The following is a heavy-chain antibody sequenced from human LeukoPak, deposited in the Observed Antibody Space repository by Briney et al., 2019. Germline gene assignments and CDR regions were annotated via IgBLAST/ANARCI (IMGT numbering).Heavy chain of an antibody. CDR3: ARETPPGY. Sequence: GALRLSCAAPGLIFNNYWILWVRQAPGKGLEWVSGINWNGGSTGYADSVKGRFTISRDNAKTSLYLQMNSLRAEDMALYYCARETPPGYWGQGTLVTVSS. J-gene: IGHJ4*02. V-gene: IGHV3-20*04. D-gene: IGHD2-15*01. CDR1: GLIFNNYW. CDR2: INWNGGST.